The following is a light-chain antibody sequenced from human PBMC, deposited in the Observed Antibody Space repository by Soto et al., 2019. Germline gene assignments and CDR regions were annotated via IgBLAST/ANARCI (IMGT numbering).Light chain of an antibody. CDR2: DAS. Sequence: DIQMTQSPSTLSASVGDRVTMACRASQSISSWLAWYQQKPGKAPKLLIYDASSLESGVPSRFSGSGSGTEFTLTISSLQPDDFATYYCQQYNSGWTLGQGTKVDIK. CDR1: QSISSW. V-gene: IGKV1-5*01. CDR3: QQYNSGWT. J-gene: IGKJ1*01.